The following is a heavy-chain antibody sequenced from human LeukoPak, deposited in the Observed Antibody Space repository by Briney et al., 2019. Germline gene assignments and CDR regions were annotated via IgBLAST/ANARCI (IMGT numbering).Heavy chain of an antibody. J-gene: IGHJ4*02. CDR2: IYYSGST. CDR3: ARPAVVAFTFDY. V-gene: IGHV4-39*02. D-gene: IGHD3-22*01. CDR1: GGSISGSSYY. Sequence: PSETLSLTCTVSGGSISGSSYYWGWIRQPPGKGLEWIGSIYYSGSTYYNPSLKSRVTISVDTSKNHFSLKLYSVTAAGTAVYYCARPAVVAFTFDYWGQGTLVTVSS.